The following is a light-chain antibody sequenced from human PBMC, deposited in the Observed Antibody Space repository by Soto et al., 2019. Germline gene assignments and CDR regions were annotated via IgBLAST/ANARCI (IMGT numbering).Light chain of an antibody. CDR2: AAS. CDR1: QGISSW. Sequence: DIQMTQSPSSVSASVGDRVTITCRASQGISSWLARYQQKPGKAPKLLIHAASSLQSGVPSRFSGSGSGTDFTLTISSLQPEDFATYYCQQANSFPFTFGPGTKVDIK. J-gene: IGKJ3*01. V-gene: IGKV1-12*01. CDR3: QQANSFPFT.